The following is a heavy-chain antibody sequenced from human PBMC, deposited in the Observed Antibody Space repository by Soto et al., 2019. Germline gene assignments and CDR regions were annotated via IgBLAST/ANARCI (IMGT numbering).Heavy chain of an antibody. CDR1: GFTFSDSW. J-gene: IGHJ5*02. CDR2: IKPDESEK. Sequence: GGSLRLSCTASGFTFSDSWMTWVRQAPGKGLEWVARIKPDESEKKYADSVKGRFSVSRDNAKNSMYLQMDSLRGEDTAVYYCVRGGSNYASWGQGTLVTVSS. CDR3: VRGGSNYAS. V-gene: IGHV3-7*01. D-gene: IGHD4-4*01.